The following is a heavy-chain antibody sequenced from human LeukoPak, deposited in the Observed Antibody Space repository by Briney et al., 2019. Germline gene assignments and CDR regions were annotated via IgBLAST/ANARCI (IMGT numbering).Heavy chain of an antibody. CDR3: AREYYASGSNGAFDY. CDR2: IYAPGDT. J-gene: IGHJ4*02. D-gene: IGHD3-10*01. CDR1: GGSFSGYC. Sequence: PSETLSLTCAVYGGSFSGYCWSWIRQPAGKGLEWIGRIYAPGDTKYDPSLQSRVTISGDTSKNQISLKLASVTAADTAVYYCAREYYASGSNGAFDYWGQGILVTVSS. V-gene: IGHV4-4*07.